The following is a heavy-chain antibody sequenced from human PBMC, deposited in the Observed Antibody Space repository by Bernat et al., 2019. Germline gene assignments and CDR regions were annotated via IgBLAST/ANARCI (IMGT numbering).Heavy chain of an antibody. V-gene: IGHV3-30*18. CDR3: AKDWGCSSTSCYKNPNNYYYYYGMDV. CDR1: GFTFSSYG. CDR2: ISYDGSNK. D-gene: IGHD2-2*02. J-gene: IGHJ6*02. Sequence: QVQLVESGGGVVQPGRSLRLSCAASGFTFSSYGMHWVRQAPGKGLEWVAVISYDGSNKYYADSVKGRFTISRDNSKNTLYLQMNSLRAEDTAVYYCAKDWGCSSTSCYKNPNNYYYYYGMDVWGQGTTVTVSS.